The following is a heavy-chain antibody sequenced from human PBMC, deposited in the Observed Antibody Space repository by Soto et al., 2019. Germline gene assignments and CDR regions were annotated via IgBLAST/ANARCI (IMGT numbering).Heavy chain of an antibody. J-gene: IGHJ5*02. Sequence: GASVKVSCKASGFTFSSSAVLWVRQARGQGLEYLGWIAAGSGNRNYAQNFQERVTLTRDMSTTTAYMELSSLRSEDTAVYYCAADRLCSDSCYVGNWFDPWGQGTLVTVSS. CDR2: IAAGSGNR. CDR3: AADRLCSDSCYVGNWFDP. D-gene: IGHD2-15*01. CDR1: GFTFSSSA. V-gene: IGHV1-58*01.